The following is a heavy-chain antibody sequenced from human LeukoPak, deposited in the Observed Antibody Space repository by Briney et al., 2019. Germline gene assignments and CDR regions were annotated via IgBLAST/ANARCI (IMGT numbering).Heavy chain of an antibody. CDR1: GFTFSSYG. V-gene: IGHV3-30*02. CDR3: AKDPYSGSYWPPNWFDP. CDR2: IRYDGSNK. J-gene: IGHJ5*02. Sequence: GGSLRLSCAASGFTFSSYGMHWVRQAPGKGLEWVAFIRYDGSNKYYADSVKGRFTISRDNSENTLYLQMNSLRAEDTAVCYCAKDPYSGSYWPPNWFDPWGQGTLVTVSS. D-gene: IGHD1-26*01.